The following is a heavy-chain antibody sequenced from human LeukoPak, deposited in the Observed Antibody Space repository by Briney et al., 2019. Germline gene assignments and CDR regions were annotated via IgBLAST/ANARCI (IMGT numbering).Heavy chain of an antibody. CDR1: GYTLTELS. V-gene: IGHV1-24*01. CDR2: FDPEDGET. CDR3: ATIAAAAQGHPGGYYYYYMDV. D-gene: IGHD6-13*01. J-gene: IGHJ6*03. Sequence: ASVKVSCKVSGYTLTELSMHWVRQAPGKGLEWMGGFDPEDGETIYAQKFQGRVTMTEDTSTDTAYMELSSLRSEDTAVYYCATIAAAAQGHPGGYYYYYMDVWGAATTVTVSS.